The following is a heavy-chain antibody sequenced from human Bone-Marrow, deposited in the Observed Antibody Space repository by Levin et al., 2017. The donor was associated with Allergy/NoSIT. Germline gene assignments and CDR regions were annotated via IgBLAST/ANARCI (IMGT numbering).Heavy chain of an antibody. Sequence: SETLSLTCTVSGVSISGSDYHWSWIRQPPGKGLEWIAYIHYSGASYYNPSLKSRLAISLDMSNSQCSLSLNSVTAADTAVYFCAAITSSPHRFDPWGQGILVTVSS. CDR2: IHYSGAS. V-gene: IGHV4-30-4*01. CDR3: AAITSSPHRFDP. J-gene: IGHJ5*02. CDR1: GVSISGSDYH. D-gene: IGHD1-20*01.